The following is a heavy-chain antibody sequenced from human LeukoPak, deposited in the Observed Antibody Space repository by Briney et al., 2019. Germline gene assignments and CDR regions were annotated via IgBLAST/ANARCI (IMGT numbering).Heavy chain of an antibody. D-gene: IGHD1-26*01. CDR2: ISSSSSYI. CDR3: AREPLIVGASLGFDI. CDR1: GFTFSSYS. Sequence: GGSLRLSCAASGFTFSSYSMNWVRQAPGKGLEWVSSISSSSSYIYYADSVKGRFTISRDNAKNSLYLQMNSLRAEDTAVYYCAREPLIVGASLGFDIWGQGTMVTVSS. J-gene: IGHJ3*02. V-gene: IGHV3-21*01.